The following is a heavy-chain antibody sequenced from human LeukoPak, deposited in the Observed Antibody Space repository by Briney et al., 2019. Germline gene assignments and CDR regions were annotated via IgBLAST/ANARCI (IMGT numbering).Heavy chain of an antibody. CDR1: GGSISTYY. J-gene: IGHJ6*03. D-gene: IGHD2-2*01. CDR2: INYSGRT. V-gene: IGHV4-59*13. CDR3: ARAVGYYYYMDV. Sequence: SETLSLTCTVSGGSISTYYWSWVRQPPGKGLEWIGYINYSGRTNANSSLKSRVAISVDTSKNQFSLRLSSVTAADTAVYYCARAVGYYYYMDVWGKGTTVTVSS.